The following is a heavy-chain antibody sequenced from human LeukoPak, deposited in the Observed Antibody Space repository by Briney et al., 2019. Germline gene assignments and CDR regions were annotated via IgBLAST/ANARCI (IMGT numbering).Heavy chain of an antibody. J-gene: IGHJ5*02. Sequence: GGSLRLSCAASGFTFSSYNMNWVRQAPGKGLEWVSSITSGSSYIYYADSVKGRFTISRDNAKNSLYLQMNSLRAEDTAVYYCATTSGDFLFNFFDPWGQGTLVTVSS. CDR2: ITSGSSYI. D-gene: IGHD1-14*01. CDR1: GFTFSSYN. CDR3: ATTSGDFLFNFFDP. V-gene: IGHV3-21*01.